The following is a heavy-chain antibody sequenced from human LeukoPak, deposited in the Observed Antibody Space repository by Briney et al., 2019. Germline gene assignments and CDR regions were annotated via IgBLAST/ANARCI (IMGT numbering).Heavy chain of an antibody. V-gene: IGHV3-53*01. CDR1: GFTSIAYA. D-gene: IGHD6-19*01. CDR3: ARESGYSSGWYEGYFDY. J-gene: IGHJ4*02. CDR2: IYSGGNT. Sequence: GGSLRLSCVGSGFTSIAYALTWARQAPGKGLEWVSVIYSGGNTYYADSVKGRFTISRDNSKNTLYLQMNSLRAEDTAVYYCARESGYSSGWYEGYFDYWGQGTLVTVSS.